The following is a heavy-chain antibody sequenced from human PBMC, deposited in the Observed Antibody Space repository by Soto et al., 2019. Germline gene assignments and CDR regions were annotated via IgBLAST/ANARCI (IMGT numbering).Heavy chain of an antibody. D-gene: IGHD3-10*01. CDR2: IYYSGST. CDR3: AGRVRGVISNYGMDV. J-gene: IGHJ6*02. V-gene: IGHV4-39*01. CDR1: GGSISSSSYY. Sequence: SETLSLTCTVSGGSISSSSYYWGWIRQPPGKGLEWIGSIYYSGSTYYNPSLKSRVTISVDTSKNQFSLKLSSVTAADTAVYYCAGRVRGVISNYGMDVWGQGTTVTVSS.